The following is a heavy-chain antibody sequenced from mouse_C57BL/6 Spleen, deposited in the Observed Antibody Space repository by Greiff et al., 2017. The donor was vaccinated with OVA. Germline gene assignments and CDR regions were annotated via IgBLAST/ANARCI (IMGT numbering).Heavy chain of an antibody. J-gene: IGHJ2*01. D-gene: IGHD2-4*01. CDR3: TREGAYYDYYLDY. Sequence: EVKVVESGEGLVKPGGSLKLSCAASGFTFSSYAMSWVRQTPEKRLEWVAYISSGGDYIYYADTVKGRFTIARDNARNTLYLQMSSLKSEDTAMYYCTREGAYYDYYLDYWGQGTTLTVSS. CDR1: GFTFSSYA. V-gene: IGHV5-9-1*02. CDR2: ISSGGDYI.